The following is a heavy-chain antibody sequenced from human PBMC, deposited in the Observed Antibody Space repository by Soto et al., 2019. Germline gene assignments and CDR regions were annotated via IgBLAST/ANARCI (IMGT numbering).Heavy chain of an antibody. CDR1: GYTFTGYY. CDR2: INPNSGGT. J-gene: IGHJ3*02. V-gene: IGHV1-2*04. Sequence: ASVKVSCKASGYTFTGYYMHWVRQAPGQGLEWMGWINPNSGGTNYAQKFQGWVTMTRDTSISTAYMELSRLGSDDTAVYYCARVRNCSSTSCYNWWPENDAFDIWGQGTMVTVSS. CDR3: ARVRNCSSTSCYNWWPENDAFDI. D-gene: IGHD2-2*02.